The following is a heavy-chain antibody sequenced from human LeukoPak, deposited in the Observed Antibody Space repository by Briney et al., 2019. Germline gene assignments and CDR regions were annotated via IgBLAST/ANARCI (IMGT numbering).Heavy chain of an antibody. CDR3: ARESVWFGELPTGY. V-gene: IGHV3-7*01. CDR2: IKQDGSEK. Sequence: GGSLRLSCAASGFTFSSYWMSWVRQAPGKGLEWVANIKQDGSEKYYVDSVKGRFTISRDNAKNSLYPQMNSLRAEDTAVYYCARESVWFGELPTGYWGQGTLVTVSS. J-gene: IGHJ4*02. CDR1: GFTFSSYW. D-gene: IGHD3-10*01.